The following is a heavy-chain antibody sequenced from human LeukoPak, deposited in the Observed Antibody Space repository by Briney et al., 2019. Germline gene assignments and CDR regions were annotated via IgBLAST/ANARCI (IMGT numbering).Heavy chain of an antibody. J-gene: IGHJ4*02. CDR3: ARSLPDSSGYADY. CDR2: IYYSGST. D-gene: IGHD3-22*01. Sequence: PSETLSLTCTVFGGSISSYYWGWIRQPPGKGLEWIGSIYYSGSTYYNPSLKSRVTISVDTSKNQFSLKLSSVTAADTAAYYCARSLPDSSGYADYWGQGTLVTVSS. CDR1: GGSISSYY. V-gene: IGHV4-39*07.